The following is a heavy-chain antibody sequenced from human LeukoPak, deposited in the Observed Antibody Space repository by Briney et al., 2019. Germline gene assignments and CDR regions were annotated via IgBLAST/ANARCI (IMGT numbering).Heavy chain of an antibody. Sequence: GGSLRLSCAASGFTFSNYWMSWVHQAPGKGLEWLANINQDGSEIYYVDSVKGRFTISRDNGKNSLYLQINSLRADDTAVYYCARDQGSMIVVRTTIWFFDLWGRGTLVTVSS. V-gene: IGHV3-7*01. J-gene: IGHJ2*01. D-gene: IGHD3-22*01. CDR1: GFTFSNYW. CDR3: ARDQGSMIVVRTTIWFFDL. CDR2: INQDGSEI.